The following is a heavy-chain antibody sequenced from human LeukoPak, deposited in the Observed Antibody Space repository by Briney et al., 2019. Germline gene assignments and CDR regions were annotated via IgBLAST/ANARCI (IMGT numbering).Heavy chain of an antibody. V-gene: IGHV3-30*02. J-gene: IGHJ4*02. CDR3: ATRGGDSEVDY. CDR1: GFTFSSYG. Sequence: GGSLRLSCAASGFTFSSYGMHWVRQAPGKGLEWVAFIRYDGSNKYYAESVKGRFTISRDNSKNTLFLQMSSLRVEDTAVYYCATRGGDSEVDYWGQGTLVTVSS. CDR2: IRYDGSNK. D-gene: IGHD4-17*01.